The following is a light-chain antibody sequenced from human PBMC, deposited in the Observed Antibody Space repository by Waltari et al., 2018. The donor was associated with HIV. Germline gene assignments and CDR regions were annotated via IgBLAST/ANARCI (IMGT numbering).Light chain of an antibody. Sequence: QSALTQPASVSGSPGQSITISCTGTNSDIGGYNYVYWYQQHPGKAPKLLIYEVTHRPSGISYRVSGSKAGNTASMTISGLQAEDEADYYCSSYTTTTTILFGGGTKVTVL. CDR2: EVT. V-gene: IGLV2-14*01. CDR1: NSDIGGYNY. CDR3: SSYTTTTTIL. J-gene: IGLJ3*02.